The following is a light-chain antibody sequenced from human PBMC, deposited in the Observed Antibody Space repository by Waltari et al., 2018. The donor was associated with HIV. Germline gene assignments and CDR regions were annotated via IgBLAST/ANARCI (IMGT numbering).Light chain of an antibody. Sequence: SPRSLPVTRGQPASISCRSNQSLVYTDANTYLHWFYQRPGQSPRRLIYKVSNRDSGVPDRFSGSGSGTDFTLTISGVEADDVGIYYCMQGTHWPSYSFGQGTKLEI. J-gene: IGKJ2*03. CDR2: KVS. CDR1: QSLVYTDANTY. V-gene: IGKV2-30*01. CDR3: MQGTHWPSYS.